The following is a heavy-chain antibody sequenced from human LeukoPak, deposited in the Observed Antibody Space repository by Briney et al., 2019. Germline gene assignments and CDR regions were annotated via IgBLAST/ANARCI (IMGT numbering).Heavy chain of an antibody. D-gene: IGHD5-24*01. CDR2: IYYSGST. CDR3: ASGLQSRDGYNYVGVGDY. CDR1: GGSISSSSYY. V-gene: IGHV4-39*01. Sequence: RSETLSLTCTVSGGSISSSSYYWGWIRQPPGEGLEWIGSIYYSGSTYYNPSLKSRVTISVDTSKNQFSLKLSSVTAADTAVYYCASGLQSRDGYNYVGVGDYWGQGTLVTVSS. J-gene: IGHJ4*02.